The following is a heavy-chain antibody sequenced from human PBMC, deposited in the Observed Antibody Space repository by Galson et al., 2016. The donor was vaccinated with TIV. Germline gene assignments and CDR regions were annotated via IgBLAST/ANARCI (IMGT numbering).Heavy chain of an antibody. CDR1: GVSISSTSYY. CDR2: IYYSGSA. Sequence: SETLSLTCTVSGVSISSTSYYWGWIRQPPGKGLEWIGNIYYSGSAYYNPSLKSRVTISVDTSKNQFSLKLSSVTAAETAVYYCATYCRSTTCLFDPWGQGTLVTVSS. CDR3: ATYCRSTTCLFDP. J-gene: IGHJ5*02. D-gene: IGHD2-2*01. V-gene: IGHV4-39*01.